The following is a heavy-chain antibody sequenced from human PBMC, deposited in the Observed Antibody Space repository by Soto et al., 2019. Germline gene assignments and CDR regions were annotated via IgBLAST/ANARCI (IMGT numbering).Heavy chain of an antibody. V-gene: IGHV3-74*01. CDR2: INSDGSST. CDR3: ARDPQTMIFGVVIDYYYYGLDV. CDR1: GFTFSTYW. D-gene: IGHD3-3*01. J-gene: IGHJ6*02. Sequence: GGSLRLSCAASGFTFSTYWMHWVRQAPGKGLVWVSRINSDGSSTNYADSVKGRFTISRDNAKNTLHLQMNSLRAEDTALYYCARDPQTMIFGVVIDYYYYGLDVWGQGTTVTVSS.